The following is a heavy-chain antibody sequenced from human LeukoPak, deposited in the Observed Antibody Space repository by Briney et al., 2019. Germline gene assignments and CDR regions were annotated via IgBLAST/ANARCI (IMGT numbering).Heavy chain of an antibody. Sequence: GGSLRLSCAASGFTFSNAWMSWVRQAPGKGLEWVGRIKSKTDGGTTDYSAPVKGRFTISRDDSKNTLYLQMNSLKTEDTAVYYCTTDAFGGYGDQDFDYWGQGTLVTVSS. CDR3: TTDAFGGYGDQDFDY. V-gene: IGHV3-15*01. CDR2: IKSKTDGGTT. CDR1: GFTFSNAW. D-gene: IGHD3-16*01. J-gene: IGHJ4*02.